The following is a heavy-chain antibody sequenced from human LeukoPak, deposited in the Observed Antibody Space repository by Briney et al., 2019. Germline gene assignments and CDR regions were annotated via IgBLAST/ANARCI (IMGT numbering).Heavy chain of an antibody. CDR2: ISSSSSYI. CDR3: ARDYYDAFDY. J-gene: IGHJ4*02. D-gene: IGHD3-22*01. CDR1: EFTFSSYE. V-gene: IGHV3-21*01. Sequence: GGSLRLSCSASEFTFSSYEMNWVRQAPGKGLEWVSSISSSSSYIHYADSVKGRFTISRDNAKNSLYLQMNSLRAGDTAVYYCARDYYDAFDYWGQGSLVTVSS.